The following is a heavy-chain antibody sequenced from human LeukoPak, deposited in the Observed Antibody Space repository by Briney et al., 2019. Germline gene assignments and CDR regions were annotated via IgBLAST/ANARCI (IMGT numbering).Heavy chain of an antibody. J-gene: IGHJ4*02. V-gene: IGHV4-61*02. D-gene: IGHD4-23*01. CDR3: ARESYGGNSEF. Sequence: PSETLSLTCTVSGGSISSGSYYWNWIRQPAGKGLEWIGRIQTSGSTNYNPSLKSRVTISVDPSKNQFSLKLSSVSAADTAVYYCARESYGGNSEFWGQGALVTVSS. CDR2: IQTSGST. CDR1: GGSISSGSYY.